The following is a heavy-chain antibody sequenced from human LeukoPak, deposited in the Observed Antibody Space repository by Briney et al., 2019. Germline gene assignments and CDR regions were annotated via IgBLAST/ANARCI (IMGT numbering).Heavy chain of an antibody. CDR3: ARDYYDSSGYSRAIDY. CDR1: GFTFSSYG. Sequence: PGGSLRLSCAASGFTFSSYGMHWVRQAPGKGLEWVAVIWYDGSNKYYADSVKGRFTISRDNSKNTLYLQMNSLRAEDTAVYYCARDYYDSSGYSRAIDYWGQGTLVTVSS. D-gene: IGHD3-22*01. CDR2: IWYDGSNK. V-gene: IGHV3-33*01. J-gene: IGHJ4*02.